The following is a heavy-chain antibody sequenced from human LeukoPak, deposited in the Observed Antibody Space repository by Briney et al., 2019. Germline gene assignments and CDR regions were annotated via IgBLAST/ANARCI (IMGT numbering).Heavy chain of an antibody. CDR1: GGTFSSYA. D-gene: IGHD2-21*02. V-gene: IGHV1-69*13. CDR2: IIPIFGTA. CDR3: ARGPCGGDCYKNWFDP. J-gene: IGHJ5*02. Sequence: ASVKVSCKASGGTFSSYAISWVRQAPGQGLEWMGGIIPIFGTANYALKFQGRVTITADESTSTAYMELSSLRSEDTAVYYCARGPCGGDCYKNWFDPWGQGTLVTVSS.